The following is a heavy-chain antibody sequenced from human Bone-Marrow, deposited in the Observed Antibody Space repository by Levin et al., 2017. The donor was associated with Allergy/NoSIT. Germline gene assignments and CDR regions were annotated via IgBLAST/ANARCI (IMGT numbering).Heavy chain of an antibody. CDR2: MNPNSGNT. V-gene: IGHV1-8*01. Sequence: ASVKVSCKASGYTFTSYEINWVRQTPGQGLEWMGWMNPNSGNTGYSQKFQGRLIMTRNTSINTAYMELSSLRSEDTAVYCCSRGDLSEDYFHYWGQGTLITVSS. CDR3: SRGDLSEDYFHY. D-gene: IGHD2/OR15-2a*01. J-gene: IGHJ4*02. CDR1: GYTFTSYE.